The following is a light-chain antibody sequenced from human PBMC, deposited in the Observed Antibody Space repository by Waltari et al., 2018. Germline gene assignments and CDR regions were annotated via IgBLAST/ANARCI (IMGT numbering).Light chain of an antibody. CDR3: QQYYSIPLT. CDR2: WAS. CDR1: ESAFYRSDNKNY. V-gene: IGKV4-1*01. J-gene: IGKJ4*01. Sequence: DIVMTQSPPSLPVYLGERATITCQSSESAFYRSDNKNYLAWYQQKPGHPPKLLIYWASARESGVPDRFSGSGSGTDFTLTISSLQAEDVSVYYCQQYYSIPLTFGGGTKVEIK.